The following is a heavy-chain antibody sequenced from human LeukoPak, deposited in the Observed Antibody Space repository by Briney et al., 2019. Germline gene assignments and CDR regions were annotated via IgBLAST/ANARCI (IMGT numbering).Heavy chain of an antibody. J-gene: IGHJ4*02. D-gene: IGHD2-21*02. CDR1: GYTLTELS. CDR3: ARDQPPYCGGDCYSNY. CDR2: ISAYNGNT. V-gene: IGHV1-18*01. Sequence: ASVKVSRKVSGYTLTELSMHWVRQAPGQGLEWMGWISAYNGNTNYAQKLQGRVTMTTDTSTSTAYMELRSLRSDDTAVYYCARDQPPYCGGDCYSNYWGQGTLVTVSS.